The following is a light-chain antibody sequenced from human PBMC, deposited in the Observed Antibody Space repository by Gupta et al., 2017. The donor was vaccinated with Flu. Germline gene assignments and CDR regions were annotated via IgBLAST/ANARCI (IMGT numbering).Light chain of an antibody. J-gene: IGKJ1*01. Sequence: AIRMTQSPSSFSASTGDRVTITCRASQGISSYLAWYQQKPGKAPKLLIYAASTVQSGVPSRFSGSGSGTDFTLTISCLQSEDFATYYCQQYDSYPLTFGQGTKVEIK. CDR1: QGISSY. CDR3: QQYDSYPLT. V-gene: IGKV1-8*01. CDR2: AAS.